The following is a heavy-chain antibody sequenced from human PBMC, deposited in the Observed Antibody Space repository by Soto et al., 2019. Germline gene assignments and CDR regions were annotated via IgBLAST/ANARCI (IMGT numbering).Heavy chain of an antibody. Sequence: QVQLVESGGGVVQPGRSLRLSCAASGFTFSSYGMHWVRQAPGKGLEWVAVIWYDGSNKYYADSVKGRFTISRDNSKNRVYLQMNRRGAGETAVYYCAGERQWLAGASYYCYGMDVWGQGTTVTVSS. J-gene: IGHJ6*02. D-gene: IGHD6-19*01. CDR3: AGERQWLAGASYYCYGMDV. CDR1: GFTFSSYG. CDR2: IWYDGSNK. V-gene: IGHV3-33*01.